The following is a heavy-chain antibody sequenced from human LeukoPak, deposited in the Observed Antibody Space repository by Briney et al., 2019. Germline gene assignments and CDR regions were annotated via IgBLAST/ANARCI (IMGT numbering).Heavy chain of an antibody. CDR2: ISGSGDST. D-gene: IGHD2-2*02. CDR3: TKPDCPSTSCYTLDY. J-gene: IGHJ4*02. CDR1: GFTVSSNN. V-gene: IGHV3-23*01. Sequence: GGSLRLSCVGSGFTVSSNNMGWVRQAPGKGLEWVSAISGSGDSTYYADSVKGRFTISRDNSKNTLYLQMNSLRVEDTAVYYCTKPDCPSTSCYTLDYWGQGILVTVSS.